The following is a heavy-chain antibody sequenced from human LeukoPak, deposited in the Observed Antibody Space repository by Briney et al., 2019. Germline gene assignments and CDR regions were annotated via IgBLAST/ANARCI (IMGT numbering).Heavy chain of an antibody. Sequence: GGSLRLSCAASGFTFSSYGMHWVRPAPGKGLEWVAFIRYDGSNKYYADPVKGRFTISRDNSKNTLYLQMNSLRAEDTAVYYCAKGGSGYINWFDPWGQGTLATVSS. V-gene: IGHV3-30*02. CDR1: GFTFSSYG. CDR2: IRYDGSNK. CDR3: AKGGSGYINWFDP. D-gene: IGHD5-12*01. J-gene: IGHJ5*02.